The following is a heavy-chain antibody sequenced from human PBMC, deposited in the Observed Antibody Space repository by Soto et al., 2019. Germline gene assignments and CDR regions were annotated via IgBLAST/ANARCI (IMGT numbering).Heavy chain of an antibody. CDR1: VGSFSGYY. J-gene: IGHJ6*04. V-gene: IGHV4-34*01. D-gene: IGHD1-1*01. CDR2: INHSGST. Sequence: QVQLQQWGAGLLKPSETLSLTCAVYVGSFSGYYWSWIRQPPGKGLEWIGEINHSGSTNYNPSLTSRVTISVDTSKNQLSLKLSSVTAADTAVYYCARATGTTYYYYYGMDVWGKGTTVTVSS. CDR3: ARATGTTYYYYYGMDV.